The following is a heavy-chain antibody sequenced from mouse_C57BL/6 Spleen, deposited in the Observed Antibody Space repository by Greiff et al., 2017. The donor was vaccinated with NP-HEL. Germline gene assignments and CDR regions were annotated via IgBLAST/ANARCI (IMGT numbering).Heavy chain of an antibody. CDR2: IDPNSGGT. V-gene: IGHV1-72*01. J-gene: IGHJ4*01. D-gene: IGHD1-1*01. Sequence: QVQLQQPGAELVKPGASVKLSCKASGYTFTSYWMHWVKQRPGRGLEWIGRIDPNSGGTKYNEKFKSKATLTVDKPSSTCYMQLSILTSEDSAVYYCARSYYYGSSYPHYAIDYWGQGTSVTVSS. CDR1: GYTFTSYW. CDR3: ARSYYYGSSYPHYAIDY.